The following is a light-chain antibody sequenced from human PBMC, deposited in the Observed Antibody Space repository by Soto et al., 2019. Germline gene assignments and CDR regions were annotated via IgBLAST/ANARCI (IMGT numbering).Light chain of an antibody. CDR2: DVS. V-gene: IGLV2-14*01. J-gene: IGLJ1*01. CDR3: SSYTSSSTLYV. CDR1: SSDVGGYNY. Sequence: QAALTQPASVSGSPGQSITISCTGTSSDVGGYNYVSWYQQHPGKAPKFMIYDVSNRPSGVSNRFSGYKSGNTASLTISGLQAEDECDYYCSSYTSSSTLYVCGTGTKLTVL.